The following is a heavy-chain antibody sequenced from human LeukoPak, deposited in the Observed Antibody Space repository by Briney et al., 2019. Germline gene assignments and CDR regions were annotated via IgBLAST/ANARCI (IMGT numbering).Heavy chain of an antibody. J-gene: IGHJ4*02. V-gene: IGHV4-34*01. Sequence: PSETLSLTCAVYGGSFSGYYWSWIRQPPGKGLEWIGEINHSGSTNYNPSLKSRVTISVDTSKNQFSLKLSSVTAADTAVYYCARGFWSGVPRLEYWGQGTLVTVSS. CDR2: INHSGST. CDR3: ARGFWSGVPRLEY. CDR1: GGSFSGYY. D-gene: IGHD3-3*01.